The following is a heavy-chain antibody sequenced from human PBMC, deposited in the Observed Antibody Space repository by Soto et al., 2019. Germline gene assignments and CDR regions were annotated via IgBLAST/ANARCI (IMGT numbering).Heavy chain of an antibody. V-gene: IGHV4-59*01. CDR3: ARGGLLWFGELSNFDY. Sequence: QVQLQESGPGLVKPSETLSLTCTVSGGSISSYYWSWIRQPPGKGLEWIGYIYYSGSTNYNPSLKSRVTISVDTSKKQVSLKLSSVTAADQAVYYCARGGLLWFGELSNFDYWGQGTLVTVSS. CDR2: IYYSGST. D-gene: IGHD3-10*01. CDR1: GGSISSYY. J-gene: IGHJ4*02.